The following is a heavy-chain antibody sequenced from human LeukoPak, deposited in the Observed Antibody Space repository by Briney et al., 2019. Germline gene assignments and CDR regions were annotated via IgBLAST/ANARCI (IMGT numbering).Heavy chain of an antibody. J-gene: IGHJ6*02. D-gene: IGHD5-12*01. CDR3: ARDQNSGYDSRSYGMDV. V-gene: IGHV4-30-4*01. CDR1: GGSISSGYYY. CDR2: IYYSGST. Sequence: SQTLSLTCTVSGGSISSGYYYWSWIRQPPGKGLEWIGYIYYSGSTYYNPSLKSRVTISVDTSKNQFSLKLSSVTAADTAVYYCARDQNSGYDSRSYGMDVWGQGTTVTVSS.